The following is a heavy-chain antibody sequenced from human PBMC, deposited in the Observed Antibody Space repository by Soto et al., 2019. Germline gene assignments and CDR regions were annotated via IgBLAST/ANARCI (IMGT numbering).Heavy chain of an antibody. CDR1: GFTFSSYG. D-gene: IGHD5-18*01. J-gene: IGHJ4*02. V-gene: IGHV3-30*18. Sequence: PGGSLRLSCAASGFTFSSYGMYWVRQAPGKGLEWVAVISYNGGDKYYADSVKGRFTVSRDNSKNTVYLQMNSLRAEDTAMYYCAKRDSSYGHEYLDYWGQGTLVTVPS. CDR2: ISYNGGDK. CDR3: AKRDSSYGHEYLDY.